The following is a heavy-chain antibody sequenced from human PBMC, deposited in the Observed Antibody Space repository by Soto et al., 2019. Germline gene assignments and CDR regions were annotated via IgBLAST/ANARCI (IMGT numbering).Heavy chain of an antibody. CDR2: INPNSGGT. V-gene: IGHV1-2*04. CDR1: GYTFTGYY. D-gene: IGHD3-10*01. Sequence: ASVKVSCKASGYTFTGYYMRWVRQAPGQGLEWMGWINPNSGGTNYAQKFQGWVTMTRDTSISTAYMELSRLRSDDTAVYYCARDTGSGSYLGYYYGMDVWGQGTTVTVSS. J-gene: IGHJ6*02. CDR3: ARDTGSGSYLGYYYGMDV.